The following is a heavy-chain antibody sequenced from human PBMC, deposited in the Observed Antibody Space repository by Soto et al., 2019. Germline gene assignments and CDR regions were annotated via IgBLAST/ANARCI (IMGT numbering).Heavy chain of an antibody. J-gene: IGHJ6*03. CDR3: AKPEPDFRVVTFYMDV. Sequence: QVQLVESGGGVVQPGRSLRLSCAASGFTFSSYGMHWVRQAPGKGLEWVAVISYDGSNKYYADSVKGRFTISRDNSKNTPYLQMNSLRAEDTAVYYCAKPEPDFRVVTFYMDVWGKGTTVTVSS. V-gene: IGHV3-30*18. CDR1: GFTFSSYG. D-gene: IGHD3-3*01. CDR2: ISYDGSNK.